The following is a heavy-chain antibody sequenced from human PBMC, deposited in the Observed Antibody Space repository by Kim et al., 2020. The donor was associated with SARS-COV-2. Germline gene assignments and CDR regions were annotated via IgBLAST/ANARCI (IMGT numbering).Heavy chain of an antibody. V-gene: IGHV4-59*13. Sequence: SETLSLTCTVSGGSISSYYWNWFRQPPGKGLEWIGYIYYSGSTNYNPSLKSRVTISIDTSKNQFSLRLSSVTAADTAVYYCARGSNFMDVWGQGTMVTVSS. J-gene: IGHJ6*02. CDR2: IYYSGST. CDR3: ARGSNFMDV. D-gene: IGHD4-4*01. CDR1: GGSISSYY.